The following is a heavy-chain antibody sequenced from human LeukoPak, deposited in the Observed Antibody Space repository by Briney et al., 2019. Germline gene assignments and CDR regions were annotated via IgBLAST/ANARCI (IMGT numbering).Heavy chain of an antibody. D-gene: IGHD2-2*01. CDR3: AKGYCSSTSCPVDY. V-gene: IGHV1-3*01. CDR2: INAGNGNT. CDR1: GYTFTSYA. J-gene: IGHJ4*02. Sequence: ASVKVSCKASGYTFTSYAMHWVRQAPGQRLEWMGWINAGNGNTKYSQKFQGRVTITRDTSASTAYMELSSLRSEDTAVYYCAKGYCSSTSCPVDYWGQGTLVTDSS.